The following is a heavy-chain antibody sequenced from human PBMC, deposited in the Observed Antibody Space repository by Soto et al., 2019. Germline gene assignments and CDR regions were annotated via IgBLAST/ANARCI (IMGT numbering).Heavy chain of an antibody. CDR2: IYYSGST. CDR1: GGSISSSSYY. D-gene: IGHD3-3*01. Sequence: SETLSLTCTVSGGSISSSSYYWGWIRQPPGKGLEWIGSIYYSGSTYYNPSLKGRVTISVDTSKNQFSLKLSSVTAADTAVYYCARTYYDFWSGYYGWFDPWGQGTLATVSS. V-gene: IGHV4-39*01. J-gene: IGHJ5*02. CDR3: ARTYYDFWSGYYGWFDP.